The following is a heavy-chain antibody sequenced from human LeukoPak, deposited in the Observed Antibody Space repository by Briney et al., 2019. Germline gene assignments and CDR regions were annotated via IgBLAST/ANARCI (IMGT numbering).Heavy chain of an antibody. CDR1: GGSISSSPYY. CDR3: ARGRKVYYYGSGIKTVVGRGLLAY. D-gene: IGHD3-10*01. Sequence: SETLSLTCTVSGGSISSSPYYWAWIRQPPGRGLEWIGSIYYRGNTYHNPSLKSRVTISVDPSKNQFSLSVISVTAADTAVYFCARGRKVYYYGSGIKTVVGRGLLAYWGQGTLVTVSS. J-gene: IGHJ4*02. CDR2: IYYRGNT. V-gene: IGHV4-39*02.